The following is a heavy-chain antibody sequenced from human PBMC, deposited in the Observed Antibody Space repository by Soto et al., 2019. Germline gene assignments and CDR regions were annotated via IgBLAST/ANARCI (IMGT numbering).Heavy chain of an antibody. CDR1: GFTFTSYY. V-gene: IGHV3-7*01. CDR3: AKWGGGGSDY. D-gene: IGHD1-26*01. J-gene: IGHJ4*02. Sequence: GGSLSLSCAASGFTFTSYYMSWVRQAQGKGLEWVANINEDGSERYYVDSVKGRFTVSRDNAKNSLYLQMNSLRAEDTAIYYCAKWGGGGSDYWGQGSLVTVSS. CDR2: INEDGSER.